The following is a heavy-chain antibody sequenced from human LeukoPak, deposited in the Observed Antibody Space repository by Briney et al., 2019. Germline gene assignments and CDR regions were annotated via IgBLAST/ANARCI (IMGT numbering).Heavy chain of an antibody. D-gene: IGHD1-26*01. J-gene: IGHJ4*02. V-gene: IGHV1-46*01. Sequence: ASVKVSCKASGYTFTSYYMHWVRQAPGQGLEWMGIISPSGGSTSYAQKFQGRVTMTRDTSTSTVYMELSSLRSEDTAVYYCARDPPLVGATTGYFDYWGQGTLVTVSS. CDR1: GYTFTSYY. CDR2: ISPSGGST. CDR3: ARDPPLVGATTGYFDY.